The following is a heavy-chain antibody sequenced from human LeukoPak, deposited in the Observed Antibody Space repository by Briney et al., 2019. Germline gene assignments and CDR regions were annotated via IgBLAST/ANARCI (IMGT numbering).Heavy chain of an antibody. J-gene: IGHJ4*02. V-gene: IGHV4-39*07. CDR3: ARAYSSGRVDY. Sequence: SETLSLTCTVSGGSISSSSYYWGWIRQPPGKGLEWIGSIYYSGSTYYNPSLKSRVTISVDTSKNQFSLKLSSVTAADTAVYYCARAYSSGRVDYWGQGTLVTVSS. D-gene: IGHD3-22*01. CDR2: IYYSGST. CDR1: GGSISSSSYY.